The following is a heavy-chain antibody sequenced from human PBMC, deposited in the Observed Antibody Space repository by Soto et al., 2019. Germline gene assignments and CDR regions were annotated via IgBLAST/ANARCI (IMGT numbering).Heavy chain of an antibody. CDR2: VYSGGSV. CDR3: TRDSHKGY. Sequence: EVQLVESGGGFVQPGGSLRLSCAASGFSVSTNYMSWVRQAPGKGLEWVSVVYSGGSVYYADSVKGRFSSSRDNSKNSLYLQMSSLRVEDTAVYYCTRDSHKGYWGQGTLVTVAS. J-gene: IGHJ4*02. V-gene: IGHV3-66*01. CDR1: GFSVSTNY.